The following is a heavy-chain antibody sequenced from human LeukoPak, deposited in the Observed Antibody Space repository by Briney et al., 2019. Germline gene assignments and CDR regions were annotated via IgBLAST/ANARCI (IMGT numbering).Heavy chain of an antibody. CDR1: GFTVSSNY. J-gene: IGHJ4*02. CDR2: IYSGGGT. CDR3: ASHPYYYDSSVGYFDY. V-gene: IGHV3-53*01. D-gene: IGHD3-22*01. Sequence: PGGSLRLSCAASGFTVSSNYMSWVRQAPGKGLEWVSVIYSGGGTYYADSVKGRFTISRDNSKNTLYLQMNSLRAEDTAVYYCASHPYYYDSSVGYFDYWGQGTLVTVSS.